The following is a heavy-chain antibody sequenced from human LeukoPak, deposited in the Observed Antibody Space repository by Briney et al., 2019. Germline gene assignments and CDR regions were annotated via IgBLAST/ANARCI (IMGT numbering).Heavy chain of an antibody. J-gene: IGHJ4*02. CDR2: ISGSGGGT. CDR3: AKDLGRYRNNFFDY. D-gene: IGHD1-26*01. V-gene: IGHV3-23*01. Sequence: GGSLRLSCAASGFTFSSIAMSWVRQAPDKGLEWVSTISGSGGGTYYADSVKGRFTISRDDSKNTLYLQMSSLRADDTAVYYCAKDLGRYRNNFFDYWGQGNLVTVSS. CDR1: GFTFSSIA.